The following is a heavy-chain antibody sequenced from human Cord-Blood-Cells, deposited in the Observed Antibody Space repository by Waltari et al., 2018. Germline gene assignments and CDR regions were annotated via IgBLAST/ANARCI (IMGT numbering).Heavy chain of an antibody. D-gene: IGHD7-27*01. V-gene: IGHV3-30*04. CDR3: ARDGDGYFDY. CDR1: GFTFSSHA. CDR2: ISYDGSNK. J-gene: IGHJ4*02. Sequence: QVQLVESGGGVVQPRRSLRLSCAASGFTFSSHAMPWVRQAPGKGLEWVAVISYDGSNKYYADSVKGRFTISRDNSKNTLYLQMNSLRAEDTAVYYCARDGDGYFDYWGQGTLVTVSS.